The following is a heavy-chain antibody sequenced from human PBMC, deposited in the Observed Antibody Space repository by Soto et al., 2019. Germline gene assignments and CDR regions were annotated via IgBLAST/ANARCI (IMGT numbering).Heavy chain of an antibody. CDR1: GYTFTGYY. Sequence: QVQLVQSGAEVKKPGASVKVSCKASGYTFTGYYMHWVRQAPGQGLEWMGWINPNSGGTNYAQKLQGWVTMTRDTSISTAYMELSRLRSDDTAVYYCARGRPYSGNNYGMDVWGQGTTVTVSS. J-gene: IGHJ6*02. V-gene: IGHV1-2*04. D-gene: IGHD1-26*01. CDR3: ARGRPYSGNNYGMDV. CDR2: INPNSGGT.